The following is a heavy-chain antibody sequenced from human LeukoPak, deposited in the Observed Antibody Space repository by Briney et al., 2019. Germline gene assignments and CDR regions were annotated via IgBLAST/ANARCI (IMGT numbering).Heavy chain of an antibody. D-gene: IGHD6-19*01. J-gene: IGHJ4*02. CDR1: GGSISSSSYY. V-gene: IGHV4-39*01. CDR3: ARRIAVESDFDY. CDR2: IYYSGST. Sequence: PETLSLTCTVSGGSISSSSYYWGWIRQPPGKGLEWIGSIYYSGSTYYNPSLKSRVTISVDTSKNQFSLKLSSVTAADTAVYYCARRIAVESDFDYWGQGTLVTVSS.